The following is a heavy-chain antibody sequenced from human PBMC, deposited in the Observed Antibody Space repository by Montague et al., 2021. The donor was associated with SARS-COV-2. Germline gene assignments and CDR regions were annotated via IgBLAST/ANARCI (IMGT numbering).Heavy chain of an antibody. J-gene: IGHJ4*02. Sequence: SLRLSCAASGFIFSGYGMYWVRQAPGKGLEWVAVIWYDGSNKYYVDSVKGRFTISRDNSNLYLQMNSLRVEDTAVYYCARNRRSYSGYDSEADYWGQGTLVTVSS. D-gene: IGHD5-12*01. CDR2: IWYDGSNK. V-gene: IGHV3-33*07. CDR3: ARNRRSYSGYDSEADY. CDR1: GFIFSGYG.